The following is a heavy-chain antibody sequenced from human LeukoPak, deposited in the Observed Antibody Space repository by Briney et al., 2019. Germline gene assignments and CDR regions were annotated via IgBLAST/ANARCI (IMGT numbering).Heavy chain of an antibody. D-gene: IGHD2-8*01. CDR2: ISYDGTNK. CDR3: ARDRVTLDVLRKIPRGLGFDP. J-gene: IGHJ5*02. V-gene: IGHV3-30*04. Sequence: PGGSLRLSCAASGFTFSNYAIHWVRQAPGKGLEWVAVISYDGTNKYYADSVKGRFTISRDNSKNTLSLQMDSLRAEDTAVYYCARDRVTLDVLRKIPRGLGFDPWGQGTLVTVSS. CDR1: GFTFSNYA.